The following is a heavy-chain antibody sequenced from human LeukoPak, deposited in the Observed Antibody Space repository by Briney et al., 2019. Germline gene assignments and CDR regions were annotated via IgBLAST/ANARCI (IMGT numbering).Heavy chain of an antibody. D-gene: IGHD7-27*01. CDR1: GFTFSSYG. V-gene: IGHV3-30*02. CDR3: AKGGDRYYYYYYMDV. CDR2: IRYDGSNK. Sequence: PGGSLRLSRAASGFTFSSYGMHWVRQAPGKGLEWVAFIRYDGSNKYYADSVKGRFTISRDNSKNTLYLQMNSLRAEDTAVYYCAKGGDRYYYYYYMDVWGKGTTVIVSS. J-gene: IGHJ6*03.